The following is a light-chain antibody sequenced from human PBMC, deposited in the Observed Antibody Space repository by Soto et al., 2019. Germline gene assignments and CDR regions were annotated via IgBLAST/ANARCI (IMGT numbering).Light chain of an antibody. Sequence: QSVLTQPPSVSAVPRQRVTISCSGTRSNIGNNTVNWYQQLPGKAPKLLIFYDDLLSSGVSDRFSGSKSGTSASLAISGLQSEDEADYFCATWDDSLNGVIFGGGTSSPS. CDR1: RSNIGNNT. CDR3: ATWDDSLNGVI. CDR2: YDD. V-gene: IGLV1-36*01. J-gene: IGLJ2*01.